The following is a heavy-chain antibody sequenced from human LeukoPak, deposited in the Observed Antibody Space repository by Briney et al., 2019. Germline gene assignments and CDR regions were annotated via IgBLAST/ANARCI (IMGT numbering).Heavy chain of an antibody. J-gene: IGHJ4*02. CDR3: ARDLWGYDSSGYYYSY. D-gene: IGHD3-22*01. CDR2: INWNGGST. CDR1: GFTFDDYG. Sequence: GGSLRLSCAASGFTFDDYGMSWVRHAPGKGLEWVSGINWNGGSTGYADSVKGRFTISRDNAKNSLYLQMNSLRAEDTALYYCARDLWGYDSSGYYYSYWGQGTLVTVSP. V-gene: IGHV3-20*04.